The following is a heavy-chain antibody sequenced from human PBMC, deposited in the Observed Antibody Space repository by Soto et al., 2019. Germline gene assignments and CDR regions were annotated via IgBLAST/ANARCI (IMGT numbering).Heavy chain of an antibody. CDR3: ARDLGPDGYKPPDDY. Sequence: SGAASLFTFSSYIRNWVRQAPGKWLEWVSSISSRSSYLYYADSVKGLFTISRDNAKNSLYLQMHSLRAEDTAVYYCARDLGPDGYKPPDDYWGQGALVTVSS. J-gene: IGHJ4*02. V-gene: IGHV3-21*01. CDR1: LFTFSSYI. CDR2: ISSRSSYL. D-gene: IGHD5-12*01.